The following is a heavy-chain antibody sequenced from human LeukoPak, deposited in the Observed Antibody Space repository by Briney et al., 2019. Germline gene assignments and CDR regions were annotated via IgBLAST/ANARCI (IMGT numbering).Heavy chain of an antibody. CDR3: ATSRAQTLAYCGGDCYSGFDY. CDR2: INPDSGGT. CDR1: GYTFPAYY. V-gene: IGHV1-2*02. J-gene: IGHJ4*02. Sequence: GASVKVSFKASGYTFPAYYMHWVRQAPGQGLDWLGWINPDSGGTNYAQKFQGRVTMTRDPSICTAYMELSWLRSDDTAMYYCATSRAQTLAYCGGDCYSGFDYWGQGTLVSVSS. D-gene: IGHD2-21*02.